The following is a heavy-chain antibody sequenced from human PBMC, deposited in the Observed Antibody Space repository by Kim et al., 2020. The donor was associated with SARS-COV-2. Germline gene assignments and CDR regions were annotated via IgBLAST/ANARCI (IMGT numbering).Heavy chain of an antibody. V-gene: IGHV4-59*01. CDR3: ARRRYSVHLDS. CDR2: IIYSGNT. D-gene: IGHD5-12*01. J-gene: IGHJ4*02. Sequence: SETLSLTCTVSGASISDYYWSWIRQPPGKGLEWIGDIIYSGNTNYNPSLKSRVTISIDTSKNQFSLKLNSVTAADTAVYYCARRRYSVHLDSWGQRTLVTLSS. CDR1: GASISDYY.